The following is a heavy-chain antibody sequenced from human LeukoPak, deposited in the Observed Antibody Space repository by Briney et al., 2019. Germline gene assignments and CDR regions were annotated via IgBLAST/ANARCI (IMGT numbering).Heavy chain of an antibody. V-gene: IGHV4-59*01. Sequence: SETLSLTCTVSGGSISSYYWSWIRQPPGKGLEWIGYIYYSGSTNYNPSLESRVTISVDTSKNQFSLKLSSVTAADTAVYYCARGPDPWGQGTLVTVSS. CDR2: IYYSGST. CDR1: GGSISSYY. CDR3: ARGPDP. J-gene: IGHJ5*02.